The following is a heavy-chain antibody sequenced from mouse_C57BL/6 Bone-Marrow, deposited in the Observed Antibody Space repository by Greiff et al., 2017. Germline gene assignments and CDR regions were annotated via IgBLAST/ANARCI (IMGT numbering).Heavy chain of an antibody. CDR1: GFTFSSYA. Sequence: EVQLVESGEVLVKPGGSLKLSCAASGFTFSSYAMSWVRQTPEKRLEWVAYISSGGDYIYYADTVKGRFTISRDNARNTLYLQMSSLKSEDTAMYYCTRDYYGSSYDYAMDYWGQGTSVTVSS. D-gene: IGHD1-1*01. V-gene: IGHV5-9-1*02. CDR2: ISSGGDYI. J-gene: IGHJ4*01. CDR3: TRDYYGSSYDYAMDY.